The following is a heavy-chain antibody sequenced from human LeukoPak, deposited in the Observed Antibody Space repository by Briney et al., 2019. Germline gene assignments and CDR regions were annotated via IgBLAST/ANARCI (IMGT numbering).Heavy chain of an antibody. V-gene: IGHV4-4*07. CDR1: GGSISSYY. Sequence: SETLSLTCTVSGGSISSYYWSWIRQPAGKGLEWIGRIYTSGSTNYNASLKSRVSMSVDTSKNQFSLKLSSVTAADTALFYCARENSGSYREFDYWGQGTPVTVSS. CDR2: IYTSGST. CDR3: ARENSGSYREFDY. J-gene: IGHJ4*02. D-gene: IGHD1-26*01.